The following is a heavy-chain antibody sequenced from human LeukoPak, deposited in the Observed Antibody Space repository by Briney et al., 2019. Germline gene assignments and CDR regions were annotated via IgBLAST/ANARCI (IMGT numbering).Heavy chain of an antibody. CDR2: IDPSDSYT. CDR3: ARGVWVAAAGNWFDP. V-gene: IGHV5-10-1*01. J-gene: IGHJ5*02. D-gene: IGHD6-13*01. Sequence: GESLRISCKGSGYSFTSYSISWVRQMPGKGLEWMGRIDPSDSYTNYSPSFQGHVTISADKSISTAYLQWSSLKASDTAMYYCARGVWVAAAGNWFDPWGQGTLVTVSS. CDR1: GYSFTSYS.